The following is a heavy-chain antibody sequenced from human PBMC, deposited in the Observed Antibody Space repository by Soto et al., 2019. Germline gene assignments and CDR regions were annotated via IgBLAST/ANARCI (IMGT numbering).Heavy chain of an antibody. J-gene: IGHJ4*02. Sequence: EVQLLESGGGLVQPGGSLRLSCAASGFSFSSYAMSWLRQAPGKGLEWVSTISGSDGKTFYADSVEGRFSISRDTSDNMLYLHMNSLREDDTAVYYCARWSYLDYWGQGARVTVSS. D-gene: IGHD2-15*01. V-gene: IGHV3-23*01. CDR2: ISGSDGKT. CDR1: GFSFSSYA. CDR3: ARWSYLDY.